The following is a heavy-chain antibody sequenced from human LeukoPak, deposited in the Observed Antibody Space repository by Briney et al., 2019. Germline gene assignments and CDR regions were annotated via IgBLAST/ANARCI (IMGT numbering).Heavy chain of an antibody. CDR3: TTTLYSSSPFDY. CDR1: GFTFSNAW. Sequence: GGSLRLSCAASGFTFSNAWMSWVRQAPGKGLEWVGRIKSKVDGETTDYAAPVKGRLTISRDDSKNTVSLQMNSLKTEDTAVYYCTTTLYSSSPFDYWXXGTXXXVSX. J-gene: IGHJ4*01. CDR2: IKSKVDGETT. V-gene: IGHV3-15*01. D-gene: IGHD6-6*01.